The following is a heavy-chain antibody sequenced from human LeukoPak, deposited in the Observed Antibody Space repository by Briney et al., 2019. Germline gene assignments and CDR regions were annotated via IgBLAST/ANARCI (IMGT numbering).Heavy chain of an antibody. J-gene: IGHJ4*02. Sequence: ASVKVSCKASGYTFTGYYMHWVRQAPGKGLEWMGGFDPEDGETIYAQKFQGRVTMTEDTSTDTAYMELSSLRSEDTAVYYCTTADLGYCSGGSCSNWGQGTLVTVSS. CDR2: FDPEDGET. D-gene: IGHD2-15*01. CDR1: GYTFTGYY. V-gene: IGHV1-24*01. CDR3: TTADLGYCSGGSCSN.